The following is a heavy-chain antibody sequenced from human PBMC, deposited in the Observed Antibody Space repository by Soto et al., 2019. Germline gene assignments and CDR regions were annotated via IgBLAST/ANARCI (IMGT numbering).Heavy chain of an antibody. CDR2: INHSGST. D-gene: IGHD3-22*01. Sequence: SETLSLTCAVYGGSFSGYYWSWIRQPPVNGLEWIGEINHSGSTNYNPSLKSRVTISVDTSKNQFSLKLSSVTAADTAVYYCASLPYYYDSSGYSPYYFDYWGQGTLVTVSS. J-gene: IGHJ4*02. CDR1: GGSFSGYY. V-gene: IGHV4-34*01. CDR3: ASLPYYYDSSGYSPYYFDY.